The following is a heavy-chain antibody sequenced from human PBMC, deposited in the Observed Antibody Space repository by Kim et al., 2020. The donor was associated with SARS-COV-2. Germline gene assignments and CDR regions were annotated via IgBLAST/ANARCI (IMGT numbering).Heavy chain of an antibody. V-gene: IGHV4-34*01. CDR2: INHSGST. Sequence: SETLSLTCAVYGGSFSGYYWSWIRQPPGKGLEWIGEINHSGSTNYNPSLKSRVTISVDTSKNQFSLKLSSVTAADTAVYYCARERSYGGYYYYYMDVWG. J-gene: IGHJ6*03. CDR1: GGSFSGYY. D-gene: IGHD4-17*01. CDR3: ARERSYGGYYYYYMDV.